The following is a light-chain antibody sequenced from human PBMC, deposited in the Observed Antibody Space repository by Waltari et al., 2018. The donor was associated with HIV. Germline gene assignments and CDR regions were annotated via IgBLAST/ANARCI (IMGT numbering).Light chain of an antibody. CDR2: EVT. Sequence: QSALTQPPSASGSLGQSVTIPCTGSSSDIGASAFVSWFQQHPHSAPKLLLYEVTRRPSTVSDRFSGSRSGNTAFLTVAGLQPDDEATYFCSSYGDSLRVLFGGGTNVTVL. CDR3: SSYGDSLRVL. V-gene: IGLV2-8*01. CDR1: SSDIGASAF. J-gene: IGLJ3*02.